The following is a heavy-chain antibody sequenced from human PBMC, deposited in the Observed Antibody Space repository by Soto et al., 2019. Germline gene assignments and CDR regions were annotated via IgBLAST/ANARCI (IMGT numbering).Heavy chain of an antibody. CDR1: GGSVSSGSYY. Sequence: SETLSLNWTVSGGSVSSGSYYRSWIRQPPGKGLGGVGYIYYSGSTNYNPSLKNRVTISVDTSKNQFSLKLSSVTAADTAVYYCARALRFGVVVVPAAIPDYYGMDVWGQGTTVTVSS. CDR2: IYYSGST. CDR3: ARALRFGVVVVPAAIPDYYGMDV. V-gene: IGHV4-61*01. J-gene: IGHJ6*02. D-gene: IGHD2-2*02.